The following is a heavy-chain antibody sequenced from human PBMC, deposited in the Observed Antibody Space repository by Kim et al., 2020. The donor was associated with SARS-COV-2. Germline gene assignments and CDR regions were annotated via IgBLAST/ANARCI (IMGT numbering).Heavy chain of an antibody. Sequence: QKFQGGVTITRDTSASTAYMELSSLRSEDTAVYYCARGSLEWLFDWYFDLWGRGTLVTVSS. CDR3: ARGSLEWLFDWYFDL. J-gene: IGHJ2*01. D-gene: IGHD3-3*01. V-gene: IGHV1-3*01.